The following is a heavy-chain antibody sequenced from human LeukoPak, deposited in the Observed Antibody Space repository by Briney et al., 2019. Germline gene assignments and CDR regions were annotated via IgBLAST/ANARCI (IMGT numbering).Heavy chain of an antibody. V-gene: IGHV3-21*01. CDR1: GFTFSSYG. D-gene: IGHD6-13*01. J-gene: IGHJ4*02. CDR3: ARGAAAGAFYDS. Sequence: PGGSLRLSCVVSGFTFSSYGMTWVRQAPGKGLEWVSSISSSSTYIYYADLVKGRFTISRDNAKNSLFLQMNSLRAEDTAVYYCARGAAAGAFYDSWGQGTLVTVSS. CDR2: ISSSSTYI.